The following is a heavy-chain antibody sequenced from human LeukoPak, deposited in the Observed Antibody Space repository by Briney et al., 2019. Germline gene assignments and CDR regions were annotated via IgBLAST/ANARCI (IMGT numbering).Heavy chain of an antibody. J-gene: IGHJ6*03. Sequence: GGSLRLSCAASRITFSSHAMSWVRQAPGKGLEWVANIKQDGSEKYYVDSVKGRFTISRDNAKNSLYLQMNSLRAEDTAVYYCAKEGIAAAGTGYYYYYYMDVWGKGTTVTVSS. CDR2: IKQDGSEK. V-gene: IGHV3-7*01. CDR1: RITFSSHA. D-gene: IGHD6-13*01. CDR3: AKEGIAAAGTGYYYYYYMDV.